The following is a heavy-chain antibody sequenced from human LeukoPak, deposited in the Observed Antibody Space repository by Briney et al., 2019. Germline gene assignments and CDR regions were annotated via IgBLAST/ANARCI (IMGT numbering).Heavy chain of an antibody. Sequence: SETLSLTCTVSGGSISSSSYYWGWIRQPPGKGLEWIGSIYYSGSTYYHPSLKSRVSISIDTSKNQVSLKLSSVTAADTAVYYCATLSPRYCSATSCYSYWGQGTLVTVSS. CDR2: IYYSGST. CDR3: ATLSPRYCSATSCYSY. V-gene: IGHV4-39*01. J-gene: IGHJ4*02. D-gene: IGHD2-2*01. CDR1: GGSISSSSYY.